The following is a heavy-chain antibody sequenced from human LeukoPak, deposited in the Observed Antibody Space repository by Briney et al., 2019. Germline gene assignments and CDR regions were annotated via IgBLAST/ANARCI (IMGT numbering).Heavy chain of an antibody. J-gene: IGHJ4*02. V-gene: IGHV3-33*01. CDR3: ARAPTSYYYFDY. D-gene: IGHD1-26*01. CDR1: GFTFSSYG. CDR2: IWYDGSNE. Sequence: GASVKVSCKASGFTFSSYGMHWVRQAPGKGLEWVAVIWYDGSNEYYADSVKGRFTISRDNSKNTLYLQMNSLRAEDTAVYYCARAPTSYYYFDYWGQGTLVTVSS.